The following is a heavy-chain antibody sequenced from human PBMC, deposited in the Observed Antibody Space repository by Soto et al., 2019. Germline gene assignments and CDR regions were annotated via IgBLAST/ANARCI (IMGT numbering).Heavy chain of an antibody. CDR3: ARASSFRGDFHV. CDR1: GGSIRSSSW. CDR2: IYHAGIP. V-gene: IGHV4-4*02. J-gene: IGHJ3*01. Sequence: QVQLQESGPGLVKPSGTLSLTCSVSGGSIRSSSWWTWLRQSPGKGLEWIGEIYHAGIPNYNPSFQSRVTISADTSKNFFSLRLTSVTAADTAIYYCARASSFRGDFHVWGQGTAVTISS. D-gene: IGHD2-21*02.